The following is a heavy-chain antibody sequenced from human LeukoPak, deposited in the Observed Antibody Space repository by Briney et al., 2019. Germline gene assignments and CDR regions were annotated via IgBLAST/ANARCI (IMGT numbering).Heavy chain of an antibody. V-gene: IGHV3-74*01. CDR2: INSDGRST. J-gene: IGHJ4*02. CDR3: ARSPHPGGDYGY. D-gene: IGHD3-16*01. CDR1: GLTFSGYW. Sequence: GGSLRLSCAASGLTFSGYWMHWVRQAPGKGLVWVSGINSDGRSTNYADSVKGRFTISRDNAKNTLYLQMNSLRAEDTAVYYCARSPHPGGDYGYWGQGTQVTVSS.